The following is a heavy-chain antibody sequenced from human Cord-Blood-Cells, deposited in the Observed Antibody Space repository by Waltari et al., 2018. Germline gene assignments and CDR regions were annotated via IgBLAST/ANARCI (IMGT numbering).Heavy chain of an antibody. CDR3: ARGCYYYDSIGYAFDI. Sequence: QVQLVQSGAEVKKPGSSVKVSCKASGGTFSSYAISWVRQAPGQGLEWMGGIIPIFGTANYAQKVQGRVTITADESTSTAYMELSSLRSEDTAVYYCARGCYYYDSIGYAFDIWGQGTMVTVSS. CDR1: GGTFSSYA. D-gene: IGHD3-22*01. J-gene: IGHJ3*02. V-gene: IGHV1-69*01. CDR2: IIPIFGTA.